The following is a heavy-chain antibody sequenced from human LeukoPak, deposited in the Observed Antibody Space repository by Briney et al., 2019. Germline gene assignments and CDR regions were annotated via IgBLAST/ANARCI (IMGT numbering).Heavy chain of an antibody. J-gene: IGHJ4*02. D-gene: IGHD2-2*01. CDR1: GYSFTTYW. CDR2: IYPGDSDT. Sequence: GESLKISCQGSGYSFTTYWIAWVRQMPGKSLEWMGVIYPGDSDTRYSPSFQGQVTISADKSVGTAYLQWSSLKASDTAMYYCARRKDYCSSISCEIFDFWGQGTLVTVSS. V-gene: IGHV5-51*01. CDR3: ARRKDYCSSISCEIFDF.